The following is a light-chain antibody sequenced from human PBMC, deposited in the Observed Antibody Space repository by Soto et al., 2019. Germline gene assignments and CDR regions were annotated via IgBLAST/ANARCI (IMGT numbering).Light chain of an antibody. CDR2: GAS. J-gene: IGKJ4*01. V-gene: IGKV3-20*01. CDR3: QQYGTSPLT. Sequence: VMPQSPATLSVSPLEIANVSXRASQPVKINELGWYQQKRGQAPRLFISGASIRAHGGPNRFSGSGSVTDFTRTITRLEPEDFAVYYGQQYGTSPLTFGGGTKVDIK. CDR1: QPVKINE.